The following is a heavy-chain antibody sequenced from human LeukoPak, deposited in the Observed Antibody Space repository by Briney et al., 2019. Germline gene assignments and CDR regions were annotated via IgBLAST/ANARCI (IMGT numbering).Heavy chain of an antibody. CDR3: ARAPHYYDSTGYLDL. V-gene: IGHV4-61*01. CDR1: GGSISSGSYY. J-gene: IGHJ2*01. CDR2: IYYSGST. D-gene: IGHD3-22*01. Sequence: PSETLSLTCTVSGGSISSGSYYWSWIRQPPGKGLEWIGFIYYSGSTNYNPSLRSRATISVDTSKNQFSLKLTSVTAADTAVYFCARAPHYYDSTGYLDLWGRGTLVTVSS.